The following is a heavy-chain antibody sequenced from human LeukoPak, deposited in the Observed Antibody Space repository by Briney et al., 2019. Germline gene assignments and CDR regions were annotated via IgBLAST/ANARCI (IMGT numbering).Heavy chain of an antibody. Sequence: PGGSLRLSCAASGFTVSSNYMSWVRQAPGKGLEGVSVIYSGGSTYYAASVKGRFTISRDNSKSMLYLQMNSLRAEDTAVYYCARGGYSYGYFNYWGQGTLVTVSS. CDR1: GFTVSSNY. D-gene: IGHD5-18*01. CDR3: ARGGYSYGYFNY. J-gene: IGHJ4*02. CDR2: IYSGGST. V-gene: IGHV3-66*01.